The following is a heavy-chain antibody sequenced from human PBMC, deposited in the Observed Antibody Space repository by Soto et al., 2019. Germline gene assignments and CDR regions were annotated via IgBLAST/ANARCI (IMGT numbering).Heavy chain of an antibody. V-gene: IGHV1-46*01. D-gene: IGHD1-26*01. CDR2: INPSGGST. CDR3: ASAPIVGATTAMRGDYGMDV. J-gene: IGHJ6*02. Sequence: ASVKVSCKASGYTFTIYYMHWVRQAPGQGLEWMGIINPSGGSTSYAQKFQGRVTMTRDTSTGTVYMELSSLRSEDTAVYYCASAPIVGATTAMRGDYGMDVWGQGTTVTVSS. CDR1: GYTFTIYY.